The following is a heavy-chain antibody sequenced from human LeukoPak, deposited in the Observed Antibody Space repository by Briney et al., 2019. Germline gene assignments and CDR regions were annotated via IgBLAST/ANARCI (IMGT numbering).Heavy chain of an antibody. CDR2: INHSGST. J-gene: IGHJ5*02. CDR3: ARGSGSYYYSWFDP. Sequence: SETLSLTCAVHGGSFSGYYWSWIRQPPGKGLEWIGVINHSGSTNYNPSLKSRVTISVDTSKNQFSLKLSSVTAADTAVYYCARGSGSYYYSWFDPWGQGTLVTVSS. CDR1: GGSFSGYY. D-gene: IGHD3-10*01. V-gene: IGHV4-34*01.